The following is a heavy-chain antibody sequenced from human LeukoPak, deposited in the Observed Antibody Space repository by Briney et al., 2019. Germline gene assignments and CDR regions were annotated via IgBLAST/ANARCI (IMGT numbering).Heavy chain of an antibody. CDR3: ALVRGSGWYPRYYYYYMDV. V-gene: IGHV1-8*01. Sequence: GASVKVSCKASGYTFTSYDINWVRQATGQGLEWMGWMNPNSGNTGYAQKFQGRVTMTRNTSISTAYMELSSLRSEDTAVYYCALVRGSGWYPRYYYYYMDVWGKGTTATVSS. D-gene: IGHD6-19*01. J-gene: IGHJ6*03. CDR1: GYTFTSYD. CDR2: MNPNSGNT.